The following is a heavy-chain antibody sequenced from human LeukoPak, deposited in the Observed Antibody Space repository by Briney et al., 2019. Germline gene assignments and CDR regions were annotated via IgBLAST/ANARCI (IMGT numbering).Heavy chain of an antibody. CDR2: ISYDGSNK. D-gene: IGHD5-12*01. Sequence: GGSLRLSCAASGLTFSSYGMHWVRQAPGKGLEWVAVISYDGSNKYYADSVKGRFTISRDNSKNTLYLQMNSLRAEDTAVYYCAKDYSGYDEGDAFDIWGQGTMVTVSS. CDR1: GLTFSSYG. V-gene: IGHV3-30*18. CDR3: AKDYSGYDEGDAFDI. J-gene: IGHJ3*02.